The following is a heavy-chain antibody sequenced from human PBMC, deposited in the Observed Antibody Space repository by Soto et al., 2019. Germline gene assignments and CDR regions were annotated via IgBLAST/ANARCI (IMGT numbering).Heavy chain of an antibody. V-gene: IGHV1-69*08. D-gene: IGHD6-13*01. CDR2: AIPVLGLA. CDR3: ARDRDVAAAETVETNYYYGMDV. J-gene: IGHJ6*02. Sequence: QVQLVQSGAEVKKPGSSVKVSCKASGGNFRSQSISISWVRQAPGQGLEWMGRAIPVLGLANYAQKFQGRVTITADKFTSTVYIELSSLRSEDTAVYYCARDRDVAAAETVETNYYYGMDVWGQGTTVTVSS. CDR1: GGNFRSQSIS.